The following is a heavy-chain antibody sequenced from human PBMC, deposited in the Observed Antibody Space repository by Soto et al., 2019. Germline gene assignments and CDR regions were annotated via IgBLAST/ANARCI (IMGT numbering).Heavy chain of an antibody. CDR1: GGTFRSYA. J-gene: IGHJ6*02. V-gene: IGHV1-69*13. Sequence: GASVKVSCKASGGTFRSYAISWVRQAPGQGLERMGGIIPIFGTANYAQKVQCRVTITADESASTAYMEPSSLRSEDTAVYYCADGWWIQPTGGYYYYGMDVWGQGTTVTVSS. CDR3: ADGWWIQPTGGYYYYGMDV. D-gene: IGHD5-18*01. CDR2: IIPIFGTA.